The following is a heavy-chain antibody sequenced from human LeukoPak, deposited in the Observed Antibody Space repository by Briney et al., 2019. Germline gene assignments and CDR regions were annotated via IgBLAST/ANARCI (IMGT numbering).Heavy chain of an antibody. Sequence: SENLSLTCTVSGGSISSHYWSWIRQPPGKGLEWIGYIYYSGSTNYNPSLKSRITISVDTSKNQFSLKLSSVTAADTAVYYCARGTPGPNWFDPWGQGTLVTVSS. CDR1: GGSISSHY. V-gene: IGHV4-59*11. CDR3: ARGTPGPNWFDP. J-gene: IGHJ5*02. D-gene: IGHD2-2*01. CDR2: IYYSGST.